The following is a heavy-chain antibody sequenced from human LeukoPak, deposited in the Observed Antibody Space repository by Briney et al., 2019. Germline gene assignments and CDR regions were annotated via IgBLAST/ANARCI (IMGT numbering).Heavy chain of an antibody. J-gene: IGHJ4*02. V-gene: IGHV4-34*01. D-gene: IGHD2-2*01. CDR2: INHSGST. CDR3: ARSPYCSSTSCYAYVDTAMVNFDY. Sequence: KTSETLSLTCTVYGGSFSGYYWSWIRQPPGKGLEWIGEINHSGSTNYNPSLKSRVTISVDTSKNQFSLKLSSVTAADTAVYYCARSPYCSSTSCYAYVDTAMVNFDYWGQGTLVTVSS. CDR1: GGSFSGYY.